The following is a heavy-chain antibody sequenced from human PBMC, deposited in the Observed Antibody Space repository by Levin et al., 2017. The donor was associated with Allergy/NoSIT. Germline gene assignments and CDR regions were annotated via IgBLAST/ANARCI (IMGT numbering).Heavy chain of an antibody. J-gene: IGHJ4*02. CDR2: IIPIFGTA. CDR3: ARDLESSGLFDY. D-gene: IGHD6-19*01. V-gene: IGHV1-69*06. CDR1: GGTFSSYA. Sequence: ASVKVSCKASGGTFSSYAISWVRQAPGQGLEWMGGIIPIFGTANYAQKFQGRVTITADKSTSTAYMELSSLRSEDTAVYYCARDLESSGLFDYWGQGTLVTVSS.